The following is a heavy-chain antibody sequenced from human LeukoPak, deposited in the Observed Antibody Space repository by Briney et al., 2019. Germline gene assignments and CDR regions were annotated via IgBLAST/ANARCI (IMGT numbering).Heavy chain of an antibody. CDR2: VYYRGTP. V-gene: IGHV4-39*01. J-gene: IGHJ4*02. CDR1: GGSISTNSYC. D-gene: IGHD3-3*01. CDR3: GKCSPDDFHFEH. Sequence: SDTLNLSCTVSGGSISTNSYCWGWIRQPPGKGLEGIGSVYYRGTPYENPFLRNRVTMSVDTSKNQFFLKASSVDTAGPAVDYCGKCSPDDFHFEHGGQGKLVTVSS.